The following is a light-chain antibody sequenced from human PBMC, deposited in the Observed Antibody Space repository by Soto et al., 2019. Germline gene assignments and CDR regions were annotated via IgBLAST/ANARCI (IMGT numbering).Light chain of an antibody. J-gene: IGLJ1*01. CDR1: SSNIGAGYD. CDR2: GNS. Sequence: QSVLTQPPSVSGAPGQRVTISCTGSSSNIGAGYDVHWYQQLPGTAPKLLIYGNSNRPSGVPDRFSGSKSGTSASLAISGLQSEDDADYHCASWDDSLHGFYVFGTGTKVTVL. CDR3: ASWDDSLHGFYV. V-gene: IGLV1-40*01.